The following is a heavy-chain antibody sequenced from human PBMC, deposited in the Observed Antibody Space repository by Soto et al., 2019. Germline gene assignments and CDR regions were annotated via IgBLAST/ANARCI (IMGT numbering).Heavy chain of an antibody. CDR1: GFIFGDYW. D-gene: IGHD1-26*01. CDR2: TRQDGGEK. Sequence: EVRLVESGGALVQIGGSLRLSCAASGFIFGDYWMSWIRQAPGKGLEWVANTRQDGGEKNFVDSVKGRFFISRDNAKNSLYLQMNSLRAEDTAVYYCARHHSESYYFDYWGLGTLVTV. V-gene: IGHV3-7*05. J-gene: IGHJ4*02. CDR3: ARHHSESYYFDY.